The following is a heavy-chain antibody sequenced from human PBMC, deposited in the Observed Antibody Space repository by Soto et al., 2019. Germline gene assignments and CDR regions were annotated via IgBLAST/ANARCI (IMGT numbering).Heavy chain of an antibody. CDR1: GGSISSSSYY. D-gene: IGHD6-13*01. V-gene: IGHV4-39*01. Sequence: SETLSLTCTVSGGSISSSSYYWGWIRQPPGKGLEWIGSIYYSGSTYYNPPLKSRVTISVDTSKNQFSLKLSSVTAADTAVYYCARHGSSLDFDYWGQGTLVTVSS. J-gene: IGHJ4*02. CDR3: ARHGSSLDFDY. CDR2: IYYSGST.